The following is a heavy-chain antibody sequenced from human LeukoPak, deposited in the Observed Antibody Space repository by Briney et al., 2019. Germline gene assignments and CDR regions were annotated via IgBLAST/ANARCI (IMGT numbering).Heavy chain of an antibody. V-gene: IGHV3-23*01. CDR1: GFTFSNYA. CDR3: AKEYYYGSGTYYNVDY. D-gene: IGHD3-10*01. J-gene: IGHJ4*02. CDR2: ISGSGGRT. Sequence: GGSLRLSCAASGFTFSNYAMSWVRQAPGKGLEWVSAISGSGGRTYYADSVKGRFTLSRDNSKNTLYLQVNSLRAEDTAVYYCAKEYYYGSGTYYNVDYWGQGTLVTVSS.